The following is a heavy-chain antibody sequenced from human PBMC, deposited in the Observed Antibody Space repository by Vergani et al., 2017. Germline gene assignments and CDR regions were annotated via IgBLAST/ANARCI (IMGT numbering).Heavy chain of an antibody. CDR2: ISSSGSTI. Sequence: QVQLVESGGGLVKPGGSVRLSCAASGFTFSDYYMSWIRQAPGKGLEWVSYISSSGSTIYYADSVKGRFTISRDNAKNSLYLQMNSLRAEDTAVYYCARETGYSSSWATHYYYGMDVWGQGTTVTVSS. J-gene: IGHJ6*02. D-gene: IGHD6-13*01. V-gene: IGHV3-11*01. CDR3: ARETGYSSSWATHYYYGMDV. CDR1: GFTFSDYY.